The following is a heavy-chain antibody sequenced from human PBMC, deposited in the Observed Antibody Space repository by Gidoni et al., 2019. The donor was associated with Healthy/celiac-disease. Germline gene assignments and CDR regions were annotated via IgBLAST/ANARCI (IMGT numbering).Heavy chain of an antibody. D-gene: IGHD2-15*01. CDR2: MNPNSGNT. Sequence: QVQLVQSGAEVKKPGASVKVSCKASGYTFTSYAINWVRQATGQGLEWMGLMNPNSGNTGYAQKFHGRVTMTRNTSISTAYMELSSLRSEDTAVYYCAREGVVVAATSYYYYYGMDVWGQGTTVTVSS. V-gene: IGHV1-8*01. CDR3: AREGVVVAATSYYYYYGMDV. CDR1: GYTFTSYA. J-gene: IGHJ6*02.